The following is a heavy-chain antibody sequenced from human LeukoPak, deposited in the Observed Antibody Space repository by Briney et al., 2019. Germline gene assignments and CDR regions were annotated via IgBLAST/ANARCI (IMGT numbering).Heavy chain of an antibody. CDR1: GFTFSSYS. J-gene: IGHJ4*02. CDR2: ISSSSSYI. CDR3: ARDYYDSSGYYYPLDY. V-gene: IGHV3-21*01. Sequence: GGSLRLSCAASGFTFSSYSMNWVRQAPGKGLEWVSSISSSSSYIYYADSVKGRFTISRDNAKNSLYLQMNSLRAEDTAVYYCARDYYDSSGYYYPLDYWGQGTLVTVSS. D-gene: IGHD3-22*01.